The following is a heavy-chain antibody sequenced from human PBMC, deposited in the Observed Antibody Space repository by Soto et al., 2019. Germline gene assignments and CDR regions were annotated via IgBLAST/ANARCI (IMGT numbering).Heavy chain of an antibody. J-gene: IGHJ4*02. CDR2: IKSKTDGGTT. CDR1: GFTSRIAG. D-gene: IGHD3-22*01. V-gene: IGHV3-15*07. CDR3: TTPTYYDSSGYYH. Sequence: GVPLRLTCAASGFTSRIAGMNWVRLAPGKGLEWVGRIKSKTDGGTTDYAAPVKGRFTISRDDSKNTLYLQMNSLKTEDTAVYYCTTPTYYDSSGYYHWGQGTLVTVSS.